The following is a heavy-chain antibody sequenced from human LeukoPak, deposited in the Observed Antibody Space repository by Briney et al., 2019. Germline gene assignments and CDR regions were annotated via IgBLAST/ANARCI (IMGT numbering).Heavy chain of an antibody. D-gene: IGHD2-2*01. J-gene: IGHJ6*04. Sequence: PSETLSLTCAVYGGSFSGYYWSWIRQPPGKGLEWIGEINHSGSTNYNPSLKSRVTISVDTSKNQFSLKLSSVTAADTAVYYCARGNPRGYCSSTSCYGYYYYGMDVWGKGTTVTVSS. CDR3: ARGNPRGYCSSTSCYGYYYYGMDV. CDR2: INHSGST. CDR1: GGSFSGYY. V-gene: IGHV4-34*01.